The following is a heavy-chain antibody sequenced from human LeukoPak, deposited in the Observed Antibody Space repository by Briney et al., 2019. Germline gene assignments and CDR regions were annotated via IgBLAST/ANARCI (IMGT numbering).Heavy chain of an antibody. D-gene: IGHD3/OR15-3a*01. V-gene: IGHV3-23*01. J-gene: IGHJ4*02. CDR1: GFIFSPYA. Sequence: GGSLRLSCSASGFIFSPYAMHWVRQAPGKGLEWVSAISGSGGSTYYADSVKGRFTISRDNSKNTLYLQMNSLRAEDTAVYYCAKDLDAAAFDYWGQGTLVTVSS. CDR2: ISGSGGST. CDR3: AKDLDAAAFDY.